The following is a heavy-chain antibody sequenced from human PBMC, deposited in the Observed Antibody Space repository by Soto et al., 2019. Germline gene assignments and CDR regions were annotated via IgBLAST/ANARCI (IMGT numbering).Heavy chain of an antibody. CDR1: GFTFSSYA. Sequence: GGSLRLSCAASGFTFSSYAMSWVRQAPGKGLEWVSAISGSGGSTYYADSVKGRFTISRDNSKNTLYLQMNSLRAEDTAVYYCAKDPTPYYDFWSGYFFDYWGQGTLVTVSS. V-gene: IGHV3-23*01. J-gene: IGHJ4*02. CDR3: AKDPTPYYDFWSGYFFDY. D-gene: IGHD3-3*01. CDR2: ISGSGGST.